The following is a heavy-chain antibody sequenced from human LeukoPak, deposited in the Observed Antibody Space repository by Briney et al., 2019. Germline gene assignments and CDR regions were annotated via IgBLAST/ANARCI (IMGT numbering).Heavy chain of an antibody. CDR3: ARDSGYALGYYYYGMDV. D-gene: IGHD5-12*01. CDR1: GGSISSYY. V-gene: IGHV4-59*01. J-gene: IGHJ6*02. CDR2: IYYTGST. Sequence: SETLSLTCTVSGGSISSYYWSWIRQPPGKGLEWIGYIYYTGSTNYNPSLKSRVTIAVDTSKNQVSLKLNSVTAADTAVYYCARDSGYALGYYYYGMDVWGPGTTVTVSS.